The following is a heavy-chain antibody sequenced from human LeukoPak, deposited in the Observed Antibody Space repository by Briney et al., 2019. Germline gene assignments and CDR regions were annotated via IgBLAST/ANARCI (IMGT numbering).Heavy chain of an antibody. Sequence: SETLSLTCTVSGGSISSYYWSWIRQPPGKGLEWIGYIYYSGSTNYNPSLKSRVTISVDTSKNQFSLKLSSVTAADTAVYYCARGRRRYGSGSYYSNYWGQGTLVTVSS. J-gene: IGHJ4*02. CDR1: GGSISSYY. D-gene: IGHD3-10*01. CDR2: IYYSGST. CDR3: ARGRRRYGSGSYYSNY. V-gene: IGHV4-59*01.